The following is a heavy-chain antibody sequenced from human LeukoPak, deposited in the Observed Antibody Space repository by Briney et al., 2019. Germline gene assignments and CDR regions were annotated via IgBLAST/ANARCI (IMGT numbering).Heavy chain of an antibody. V-gene: IGHV3-30-3*01. CDR2: ISYDGSNK. CDR1: GFTFSSYW. J-gene: IGHJ4*02. Sequence: GGSLRLSCAASGFTFSSYWMHWVRQAPGKGLEWVAVISYDGSNKYYADSVKGRFTISRDNSKNTLYLQMNSLRAEDTAVYYCARDSSGWYGHFDYWGQGTLVTVSS. D-gene: IGHD6-19*01. CDR3: ARDSSGWYGHFDY.